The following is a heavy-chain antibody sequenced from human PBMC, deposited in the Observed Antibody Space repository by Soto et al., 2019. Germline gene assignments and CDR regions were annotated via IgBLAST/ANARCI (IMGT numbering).Heavy chain of an antibody. CDR1: GGSISNDY. J-gene: IGHJ4*02. Sequence: SETLSLTCTVSGGSISNDYWTWIRQPPGERLEWIGYIYYNGNTNYNSSLKSRVTISIDTSKNQFSLKLNSVTAADTAVYFCARLAYSSGFTFDYWGRGTLVTVSS. D-gene: IGHD2-15*01. CDR3: ARLAYSSGFTFDY. V-gene: IGHV4-59*01. CDR2: IYYNGNT.